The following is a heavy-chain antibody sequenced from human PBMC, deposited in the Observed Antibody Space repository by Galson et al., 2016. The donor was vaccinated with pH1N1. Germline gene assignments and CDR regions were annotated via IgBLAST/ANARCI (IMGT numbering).Heavy chain of an antibody. CDR2: ISSGGNTM. CDR1: GLSVSGNY. V-gene: IGHV3-11*04. Sequence: SLRLSCAASGLSVSGNYMTWVRQAPGKGLEWVASISSGGNTMFYADSVKGRFIISRDNAKNSLYLQMNSLRVEDTAVYYCARAYYDPLTRFSGAFDYWGQGTLVTVSS. J-gene: IGHJ4*02. D-gene: IGHD3-9*01. CDR3: ARAYYDPLTRFSGAFDY.